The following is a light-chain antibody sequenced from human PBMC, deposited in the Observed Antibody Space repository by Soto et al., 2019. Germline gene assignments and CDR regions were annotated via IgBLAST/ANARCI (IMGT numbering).Light chain of an antibody. CDR2: AAS. CDR1: QSISIY. CDR3: QQLESYPST. V-gene: IGKV1-39*01. J-gene: IGKJ4*01. Sequence: DIQTTQSPSSLSASVGDRVTITCRPSQSISIYLNWYQQKPGKAPELLIYAASSLQSGVPSRFSGSGSGTDFTLTISSLQPEDFATYYCQQLESYPSTFGGGTKVDIK.